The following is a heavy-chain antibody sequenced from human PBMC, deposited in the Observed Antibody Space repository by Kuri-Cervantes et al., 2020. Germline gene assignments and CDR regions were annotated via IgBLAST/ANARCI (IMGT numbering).Heavy chain of an antibody. Sequence: SETLSLTCTVSGGSISSYYWSWIRQPPGKGLEWIGYIYCSGSTNYNPSLKSRVTISVDTSKNQFSLKLSSVTAADTAVYYCARGPDSNYDFDYWGQGTLVTVS. D-gene: IGHD4-11*01. CDR3: ARGPDSNYDFDY. J-gene: IGHJ4*02. V-gene: IGHV4-59*01. CDR1: GGSISSYY. CDR2: IYCSGST.